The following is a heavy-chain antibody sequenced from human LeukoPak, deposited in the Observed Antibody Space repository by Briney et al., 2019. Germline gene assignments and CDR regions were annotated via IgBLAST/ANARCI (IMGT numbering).Heavy chain of an antibody. Sequence: GGSLRLSCAASGFTVSSNYMSWVRQAPGKGLEGVSIIYSSGSTYYTDSVKGRFTISRDNSKNTLYLQMNSLRAEETAVYYCARNQPSGWYGSWFDLWGQGTLVPVSS. CDR1: GFTVSSNY. D-gene: IGHD6-19*01. CDR2: IYSSGST. CDR3: ARNQPSGWYGSWFDL. V-gene: IGHV3-53*01. J-gene: IGHJ5*02.